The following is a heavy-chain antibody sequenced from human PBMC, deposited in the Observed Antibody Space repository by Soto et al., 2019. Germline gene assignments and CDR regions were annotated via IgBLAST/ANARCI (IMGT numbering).Heavy chain of an antibody. D-gene: IGHD3-10*01. CDR3: SASGIRPYYYCGMDV. CDR2: IVVGSGNT. V-gene: IGHV1-58*01. J-gene: IGHJ6*02. Sequence: SVKVSCKASGFTFTSSAVQWVRQARGQRLEWIGWIVVGSGNTNYAQKFQERVTITRDMSTSTAYMELSSLRSEDTAVYYCSASGIRPYYYCGMDVWGQGTTVTVSS. CDR1: GFTFTSSA.